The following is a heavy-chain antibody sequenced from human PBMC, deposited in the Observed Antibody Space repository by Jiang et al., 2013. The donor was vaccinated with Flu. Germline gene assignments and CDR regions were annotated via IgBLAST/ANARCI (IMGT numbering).Heavy chain of an antibody. D-gene: IGHD1/OR15-1a*01. Sequence: SGAEVKKPGASVKVSCKASGYTFTSYGISWVRQAPGQGLEWMGWISAYNGNTNYAQKLQGRVTMTTDTSTSTAYMELRSLRSDDTAVYYCARDVTYETGTLIAVGDWFDPWGQGTLVTVSS. V-gene: IGHV1-18*01. CDR3: ARDVTYETGTLIAVGDWFDP. CDR2: ISAYNGNT. J-gene: IGHJ5*02. CDR1: GYTFTSYG.